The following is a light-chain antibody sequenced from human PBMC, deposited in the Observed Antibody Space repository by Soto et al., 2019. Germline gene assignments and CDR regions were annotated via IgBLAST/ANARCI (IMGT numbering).Light chain of an antibody. V-gene: IGKV3-20*01. J-gene: IGKJ1*01. CDR1: ESISGPS. CDR3: QHYGSSRST. Sequence: EVLLTQSPCTLSLTSGERATLSCRASESISGPSLAWYQQRPGQAPRLLIYSASTWAAGIPDRISGSGSGTDFALTISRVEPEDFAVYYCQHYGSSRSTFGRGTKVDIK. CDR2: SAS.